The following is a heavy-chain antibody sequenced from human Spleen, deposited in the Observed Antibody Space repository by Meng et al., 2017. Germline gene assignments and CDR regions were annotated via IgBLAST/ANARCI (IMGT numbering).Heavy chain of an antibody. J-gene: IGHJ4*02. D-gene: IGHD1-26*01. CDR3: ARGRSVADY. CDR1: GFTFSSYT. CDR2: ISPTGRII. Sequence: GESLKISCAASGFTFSSYTMTWVRQAPGKGLEWVSYISPTGRIIYYTDSVQGRFTISRDNAKNSLYLQMNNLRPEDTAVYYCARGRSVADYWGQGTLVTVSS. V-gene: IGHV3-48*04.